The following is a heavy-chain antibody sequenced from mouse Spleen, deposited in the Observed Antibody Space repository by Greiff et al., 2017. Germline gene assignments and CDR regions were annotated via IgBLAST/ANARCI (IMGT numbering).Heavy chain of an antibody. Sequence: QVQLQQSGAELVRPGASVKLSCKASGYTFTSYWINWVKQRPGQGLEWIGNIYPSDSYTNYNQKFKDKATLTVDKSSSTAYMQLSSPTSEDSAVYYCTRGYDWFAYWGQGTLVTVSA. CDR2: IYPSDSYT. J-gene: IGHJ3*01. CDR1: GYTFTSYW. CDR3: TRGYDWFAY. D-gene: IGHD2-14*01. V-gene: IGHV1-69*02.